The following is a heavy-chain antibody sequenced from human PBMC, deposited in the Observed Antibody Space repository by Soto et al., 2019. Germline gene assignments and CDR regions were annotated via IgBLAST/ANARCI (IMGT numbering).Heavy chain of an antibody. D-gene: IGHD1-7*01. J-gene: IGHJ3*02. CDR2: IRSNSEGGTT. Sequence: EVQLVESGGGLVTPGGPLSLPFEASGFTLLTAWMNWVRKAPGQGLEWVGRIRSNSEGGTTDYAAPVKGRFSISRDDSKNTLYLQMNSLKTEDTAVYYCSTTKAGTNTFGIWGQGTMVTVSS. CDR3: STTKAGTNTFGI. V-gene: IGHV3-15*07. CDR1: GFTLLTAW.